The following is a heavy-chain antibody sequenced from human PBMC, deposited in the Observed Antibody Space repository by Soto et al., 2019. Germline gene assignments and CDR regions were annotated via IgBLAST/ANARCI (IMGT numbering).Heavy chain of an antibody. J-gene: IGHJ4*02. CDR1: GFRFTNFW. Sequence: PGESLKISCQTSGFRFTNFWIGCLRQRPGKGLEWMGIIYSRDSDTKYSPSFQGQVTISVATSITTAYLQWSSLKASDTAVYYCASVPYNPDAGDFESWGQGTVLTVSS. CDR3: ASVPYNPDAGDFES. CDR2: IYSRDSDT. V-gene: IGHV5-51*01. D-gene: IGHD1-20*01.